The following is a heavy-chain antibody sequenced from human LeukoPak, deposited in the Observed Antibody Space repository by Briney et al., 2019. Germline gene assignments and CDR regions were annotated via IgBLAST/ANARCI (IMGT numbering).Heavy chain of an antibody. CDR2: INHSGST. J-gene: IGHJ5*02. CDR3: ARTSIVPNWFDP. CDR1: GFTFSSYW. V-gene: IGHV4-34*01. Sequence: GSLRLSCAASGFTFSSYWMHWIRQPPGKGLEWIGEINHSGSTNYNPSLKSRVTISVDTSKNQFSLKLSSVTAADTAVYYCARTSIVPNWFDPWGQGTLVTVSS. D-gene: IGHD2-8*01.